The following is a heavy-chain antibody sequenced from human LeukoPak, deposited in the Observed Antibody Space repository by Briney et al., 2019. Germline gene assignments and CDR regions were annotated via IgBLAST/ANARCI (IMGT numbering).Heavy chain of an antibody. CDR3: ASGDCSGGSCYVPWEARKRWAFNAFDI. V-gene: IGHV1-69*05. CDR2: IIPIFGTA. D-gene: IGHD2-15*01. Sequence: SVKVSCKASGGTFSSYAISWVRQAPGQGLEGMGGIIPIFGTANYAQKFQGRVTITTDESTSTAYMELSSLRSEDTAVYYCASGDCSGGSCYVPWEARKRWAFNAFDIWGQGTMVTVSS. J-gene: IGHJ3*02. CDR1: GGTFSSYA.